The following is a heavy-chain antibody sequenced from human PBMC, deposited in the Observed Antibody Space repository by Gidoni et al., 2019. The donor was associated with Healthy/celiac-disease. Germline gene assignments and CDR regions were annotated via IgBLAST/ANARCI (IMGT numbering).Heavy chain of an antibody. Sequence: QVQLQQRGAGLLKPSATLPLTCSVYGGSFSGYYWSWIRQPPGQGLGWIGESNHRGSTNYNPSLKSRVTISVDTSKNQFALKLSSVTAADTAVYYCARIPPGRYCSSTSCYRYYYGMDVWGQGTTVTVSS. V-gene: IGHV4-34*01. CDR1: GGSFSGYY. CDR3: ARIPPGRYCSSTSCYRYYYGMDV. D-gene: IGHD2-2*01. CDR2: SNHRGST. J-gene: IGHJ6*02.